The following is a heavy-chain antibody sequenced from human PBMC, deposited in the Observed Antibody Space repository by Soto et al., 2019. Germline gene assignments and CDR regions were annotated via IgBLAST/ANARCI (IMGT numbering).Heavy chain of an antibody. V-gene: IGHV5-51*01. D-gene: IGHD5-12*01. J-gene: IGHJ4*02. CDR2: IYPGDSDT. Sequence: EVQLVQSGAEVKKPGESLKISCKGSGYSFTSYWIGWVRQMPGKGLEWMGIIYPGDSDTRYSPSFQGQVTISADQSISTAYLQWGNLKASDTGMYYCVSRVPRHSGRWPLALWGEGTLVTVSP. CDR1: GYSFTSYW. CDR3: VSRVPRHSGRWPLAL.